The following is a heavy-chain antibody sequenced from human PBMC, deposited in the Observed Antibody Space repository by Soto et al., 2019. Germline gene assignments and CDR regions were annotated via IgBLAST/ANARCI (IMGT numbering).Heavy chain of an antibody. CDR1: GLNFDDFA. J-gene: IGHJ4*02. D-gene: IGHD3-3*01. CDR2: ITWNSRVL. Sequence: GGTLRLSCVGTGLNFDDFAMHWVRQAPGKGLEWVSGITWNSRVLAYADSVKGRFTISRDNARNSLYLQMDSLRDEDTALYYCAKGRYDFWSPYCFDSWGQGTLVTVS. CDR3: AKGRYDFWSPYCFDS. V-gene: IGHV3-9*01.